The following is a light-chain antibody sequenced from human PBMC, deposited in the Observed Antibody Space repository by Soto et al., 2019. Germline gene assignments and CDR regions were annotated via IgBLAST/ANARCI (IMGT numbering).Light chain of an antibody. Sequence: DIQMTQFPSSLSASVGDRVTITCRASQGIRNDLAWYQQKPGKAPKRLIYAASSLQSGVPSRFRGIRSGTDFPLASSSLQPEDFATFYGLQHSTYPLTFGQGTKVEIK. CDR2: AAS. CDR3: LQHSTYPLT. J-gene: IGKJ1*01. CDR1: QGIRND. V-gene: IGKV1-17*01.